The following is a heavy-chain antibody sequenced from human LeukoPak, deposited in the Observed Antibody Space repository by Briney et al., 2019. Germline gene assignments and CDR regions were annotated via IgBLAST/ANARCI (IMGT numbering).Heavy chain of an antibody. CDR2: ISYDGSNK. CDR3: ARERERDAFDI. CDR1: GFTFRNYA. J-gene: IGHJ3*02. D-gene: IGHD5-24*01. Sequence: PGGSLRLSCAASGFTFRNYAMSWVRQAPGKGLEWVAVISYDGSNKYYADSVKGRFTISRDNSKNTLYLQMNSLRAEDTAVYYCARERERDAFDIWGQGTMVTVSS. V-gene: IGHV3-30*04.